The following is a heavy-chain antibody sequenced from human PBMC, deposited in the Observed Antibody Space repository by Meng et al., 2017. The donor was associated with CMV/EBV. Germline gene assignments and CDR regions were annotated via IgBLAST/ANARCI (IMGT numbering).Heavy chain of an antibody. V-gene: IGHV3-11*01. J-gene: IGHJ6*02. CDR2: ISSSGSTI. D-gene: IGHD3-3*01. CDR3: AREAVDDFWSGYYYYGMDV. Sequence: GESLKISCTVPGVTFSDYYMSWIRQAPGKGLEWVSYISSSGSTIYYADSVKGRFTISRDNAKNSLYLQMNSLRAEDTAVYYCAREAVDDFWSGYYYYGMDVWGQGTTVTVSS. CDR1: GVTFSDYY.